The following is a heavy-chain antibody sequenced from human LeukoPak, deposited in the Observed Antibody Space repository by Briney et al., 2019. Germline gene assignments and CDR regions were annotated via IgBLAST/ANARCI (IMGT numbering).Heavy chain of an antibody. D-gene: IGHD6-13*01. CDR2: INPNSGGT. J-gene: IGHJ5*02. Sequence: ASVKVSCKASGYTFTGYYMHWVRQAPGQGLEWMGWINPNSGGTNYARKFQGRVTMTRDTSISTAYMELSRLRSDDTAVYYCARDRGIATNWFDPWGQGTLVTVS. CDR3: ARDRGIATNWFDP. CDR1: GYTFTGYY. V-gene: IGHV1-2*02.